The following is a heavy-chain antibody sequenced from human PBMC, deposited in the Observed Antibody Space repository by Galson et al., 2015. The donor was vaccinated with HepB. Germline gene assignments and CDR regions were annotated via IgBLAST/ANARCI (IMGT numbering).Heavy chain of an antibody. Sequence: SVKVSCKASGGTFSSYAISWVRQAPGQGLEWMGGIIPIFGTANYAQKFQGRVTITADESTSTAYMELSSLRSEDTAVYYCARDRGLNDFWSGYTESDAFDIWGQGTMVTVSS. CDR2: IIPIFGTA. J-gene: IGHJ3*02. CDR3: ARDRGLNDFWSGYTESDAFDI. CDR1: GGTFSSYA. V-gene: IGHV1-69*13. D-gene: IGHD3-3*01.